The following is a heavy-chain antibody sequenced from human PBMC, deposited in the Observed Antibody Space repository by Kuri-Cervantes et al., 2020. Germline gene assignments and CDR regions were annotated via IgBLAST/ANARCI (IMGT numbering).Heavy chain of an antibody. Sequence: GGSLRLSCAASGFTFSSYGMHWVRQAPGKGLEWVAVISYDGSNKYYADSVKGRFAISRDNSKNTLYLQMNSLRAEDTAVYYCARDSRGAVAAGGMDVWGQGTTVTVSS. CDR3: ARDSRGAVAAGGMDV. D-gene: IGHD6-19*01. J-gene: IGHJ6*02. CDR1: GFTFSSYG. V-gene: IGHV3-30*03. CDR2: ISYDGSNK.